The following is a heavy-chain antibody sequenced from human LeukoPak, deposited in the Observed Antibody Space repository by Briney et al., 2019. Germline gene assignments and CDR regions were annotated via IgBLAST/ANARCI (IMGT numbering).Heavy chain of an antibody. J-gene: IGHJ4*02. V-gene: IGHV3-7*01. D-gene: IGHD1-26*01. CDR3: ARQQHSGSYGYFYY. CDR2: IKEDESEK. CDR1: LFPFSNHW. Sequence: GGSLRLSCAASLFPFSNHWMSWVRQAPGKGLEWVANIKEDESEKYYVASVKGRFTISRDNAKNSLYLQMNSLRVEDTAVYYCARQQHSGSYGYFYYWGQGTLVTVSS.